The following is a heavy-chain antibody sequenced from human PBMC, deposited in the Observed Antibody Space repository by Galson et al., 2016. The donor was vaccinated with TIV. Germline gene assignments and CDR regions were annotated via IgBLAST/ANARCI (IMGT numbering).Heavy chain of an antibody. CDR2: IIPIFRSP. D-gene: IGHD6-13*01. V-gene: IGHV1-69*13. Sequence: SVKVSYKASGGSFSNYAINWVRQAPGQGLEWMGGIIPIFRSPNYAQRFQGRVTITADESTSTAFVELSSLRSDDTAVYYCARPSDSSWYFDLWGRGTPVIVSS. CDR1: GGSFSNYA. CDR3: ARPSDSSWYFDL. J-gene: IGHJ2*01.